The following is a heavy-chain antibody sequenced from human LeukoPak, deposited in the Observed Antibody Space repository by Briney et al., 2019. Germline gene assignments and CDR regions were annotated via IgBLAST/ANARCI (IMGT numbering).Heavy chain of an antibody. CDR1: GFTITTYA. Sequence: GGSLRLSCAASGFTITTYAVNWVRQAPGKGLEWVSGIGGGGTEYYAGSVKGRFIISSDNSQNLVHLQMNSLTVEDTAVYYCARARGALDYWGQGTLVTVSS. D-gene: IGHD1-26*01. J-gene: IGHJ4*02. V-gene: IGHV3-23*01. CDR3: ARARGALDY. CDR2: IGGGGTE.